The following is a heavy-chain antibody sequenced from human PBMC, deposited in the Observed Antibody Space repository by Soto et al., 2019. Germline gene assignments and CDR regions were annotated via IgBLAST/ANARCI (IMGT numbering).Heavy chain of an antibody. CDR2: IIPIFGTA. CDR1: GGTFSGYA. D-gene: IGHD3-22*01. J-gene: IGHJ6*02. Sequence: QVQLVQSGAEVKKPGSSVKVSCKASGGTFSGYAISWVRQAPGQGLEWMGGIIPIFGTANYAQKFQGRVTITADESTSTAYMELSSLRSEDTAVYYCATSYYYDSSGYSHYYYYYGMDVWGQGTTVTVSS. CDR3: ATSYYYDSSGYSHYYYYYGMDV. V-gene: IGHV1-69*01.